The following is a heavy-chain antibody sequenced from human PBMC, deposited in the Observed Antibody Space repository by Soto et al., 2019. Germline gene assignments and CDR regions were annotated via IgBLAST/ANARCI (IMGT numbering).Heavy chain of an antibody. CDR2: IYYSGST. CDR1: GGSISSYY. D-gene: IGHD3-16*01. J-gene: IGHJ6*03. V-gene: IGHV4-59*01. Sequence: QVQLQESGPGLVKPSETLSLTCTVSGGSISSYYWSWIRQPPGKGLEWIGYIYYSGSTNYNPSLKSRVTISVDTSKNQFSLKLSSVTAADTAVYYCARDVMDYYYYYYMDVWGKGTTVTVSS. CDR3: ARDVMDYYYYYYMDV.